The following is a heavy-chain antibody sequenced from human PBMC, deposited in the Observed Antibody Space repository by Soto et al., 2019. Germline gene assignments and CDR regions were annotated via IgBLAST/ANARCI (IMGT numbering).Heavy chain of an antibody. D-gene: IGHD2-8*02. CDR3: AQGYFTVLSGLFAY. Sequence: SETLSLTCAVYGGSFSDYYWSWIRQPPGKGLEWIGEINHRGSTNYNPSLKSRVTISVDKSKNQFSLKLSSVPAADTAVYYCAQGYFTVLSGLFAYWGQGPLVTVSS. CDR2: INHRGST. J-gene: IGHJ4*02. V-gene: IGHV4-34*01. CDR1: GGSFSDYY.